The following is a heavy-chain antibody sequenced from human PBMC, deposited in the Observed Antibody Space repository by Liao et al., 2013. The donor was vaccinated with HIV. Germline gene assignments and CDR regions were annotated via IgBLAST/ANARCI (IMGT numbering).Heavy chain of an antibody. CDR1: GGSISRYY. CDR2: SYISGSP. Sequence: QVQLQESGPGLVKPSETLSLTCTVSGGSISRYYWSWIRQPAGKGLEWIGRSYISGSPNYNPSLKSRVTMSLDTSKNQISMKLSSVTAADTAVYYCARVDWLGDAFDIWGQGTMVTVSS. D-gene: IGHD3-9*01. V-gene: IGHV4-4*07. J-gene: IGHJ3*02. CDR3: ARVDWLGDAFDI.